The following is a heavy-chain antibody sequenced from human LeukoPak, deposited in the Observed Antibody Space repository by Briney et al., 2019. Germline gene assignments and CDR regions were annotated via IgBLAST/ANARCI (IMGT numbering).Heavy chain of an antibody. J-gene: IGHJ5*02. CDR3: TTDRDPERYFDWLFPNWFDP. V-gene: IGHV3-15*01. CDR2: IKSKTDGGTI. D-gene: IGHD3-9*01. CDR1: GFTFSNAW. Sequence: GGSLRLSCAASGFTFSNAWMSWVRQAPGKGLEWVGRIKSKTDGGTIDYAAPVKGRFTISRDDSKNTLYLQMNSLKTEDTAVYYCTTDRDPERYFDWLFPNWFDPWGQGTLVTVSS.